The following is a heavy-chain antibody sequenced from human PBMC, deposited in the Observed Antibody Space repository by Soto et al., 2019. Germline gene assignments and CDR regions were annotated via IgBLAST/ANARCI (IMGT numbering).Heavy chain of an antibody. D-gene: IGHD3-22*01. CDR1: GFTFRDHY. CDR2: IRNKANTYTT. J-gene: IGHJ4*02. V-gene: IGHV3-72*01. CDR3: TRSGGYYDTSPDS. Sequence: EVQPVESGGGLVQPGGSLRLSCAASGFTFRDHYMDWVRQAPGKGLQWVGRIRNKANTYTTEYAASVKGRFTISRDDSRNSLYLQMNSLKTEDTAVYYCTRSGGYYDTSPDSWGQGTLVTVSS.